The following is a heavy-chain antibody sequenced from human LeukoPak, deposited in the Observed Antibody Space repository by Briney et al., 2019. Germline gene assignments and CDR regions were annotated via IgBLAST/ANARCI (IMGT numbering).Heavy chain of an antibody. Sequence: SETLSLTCTVSGGSISSYYWSWIRQPPGKGLEWIGYIYYSGSTNYNPSLKSRVTISVDTSKNQFSLKLSSVTVADTAVYYCARGGIMFDPWGQGTLVTVSS. D-gene: IGHD1-26*01. CDR2: IYYSGST. J-gene: IGHJ5*02. CDR1: GGSISSYY. V-gene: IGHV4-59*01. CDR3: ARGGIMFDP.